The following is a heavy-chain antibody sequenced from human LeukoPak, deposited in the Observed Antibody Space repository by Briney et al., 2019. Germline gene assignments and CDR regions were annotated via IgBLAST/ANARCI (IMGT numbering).Heavy chain of an antibody. D-gene: IGHD3-10*01. J-gene: IGHJ3*02. V-gene: IGHV1-18*01. CDR2: ISAYNGNT. CDR3: ARAYEVGDVSDSFDI. Sequence: ASVKVSCKASGYTFTSYGISWVPQAPGQGLEWIGWISAYNGNTNYAQKLQGRVTMTTDTSTSTAYMELRSLRSDDTAVYYCARAYEVGDVSDSFDIWGQGTMVTVSS. CDR1: GYTFTSYG.